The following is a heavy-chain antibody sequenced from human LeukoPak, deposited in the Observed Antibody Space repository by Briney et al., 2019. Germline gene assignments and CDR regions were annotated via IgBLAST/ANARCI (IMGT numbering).Heavy chain of an antibody. J-gene: IGHJ4*02. CDR2: INPSGGST. CDR1: GYTFTSYY. V-gene: IGHV1-46*01. CDR3: ARGPGPADDGGGYCFDY. D-gene: IGHD3-22*01. Sequence: GASVKVSCKASGYTFTSYYLYWVRQAPGQGLEWMGVINPSGGSTTSAQKFQGRVTMTRDTSTSTVYMELRSPRSEDTAVYYCARGPGPADDGGGYCFDYWGQGTLVTVSS.